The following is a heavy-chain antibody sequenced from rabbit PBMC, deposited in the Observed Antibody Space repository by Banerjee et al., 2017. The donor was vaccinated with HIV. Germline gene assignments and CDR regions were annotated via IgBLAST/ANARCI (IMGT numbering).Heavy chain of an antibody. CDR3: AREFASSNNL. D-gene: IGHD1-1*01. CDR1: GFSFSSSYW. J-gene: IGHJ4*01. CDR2: IYTGSGST. V-gene: IGHV1S45*01. Sequence: QEQLEESGGDLVKPEGSLTLTCTASGFSFSSSYWICWVRQAPGKGLEWIGCIYTGSGSTYYASWAKDRFTITRNTSLNTVTLQLNSLTAADTATYFCAREFASSNNLWGPGTLVTVS.